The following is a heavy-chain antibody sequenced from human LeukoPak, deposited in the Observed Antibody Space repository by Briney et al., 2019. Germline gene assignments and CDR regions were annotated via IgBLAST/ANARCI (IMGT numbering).Heavy chain of an antibody. J-gene: IGHJ4*02. CDR1: GFTFSSYS. CDR2: ISSSSSYI. V-gene: IGHV3-21*01. D-gene: IGHD5-24*01. CDR3: ARDYKGDGYLYYFDY. Sequence: GGSLRLSCAASGFTFSSYSMNWVRQAPGKGLEWVSSISSSSSYIYYADSVKGRFTISRDNAKNSLYLQMNSLRAEDTAVYYCARDYKGDGYLYYFDYWGQGTLVTVSS.